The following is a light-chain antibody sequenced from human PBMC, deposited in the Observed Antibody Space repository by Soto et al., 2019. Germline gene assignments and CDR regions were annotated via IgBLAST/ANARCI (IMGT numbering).Light chain of an antibody. CDR3: QQYNDWPLT. CDR2: ATS. V-gene: IGKV1-12*01. CDR1: QDIGTW. Sequence: DIQMTQSPSSVSASVGDRVTITCRASQDIGTWLAWYQKKPGRAPKLLIYATSSVQTGVPSWFSGRGSGTDFTLTISSLQSEDFALYYCQQYNDWPLTFGQGTKVDI. J-gene: IGKJ1*01.